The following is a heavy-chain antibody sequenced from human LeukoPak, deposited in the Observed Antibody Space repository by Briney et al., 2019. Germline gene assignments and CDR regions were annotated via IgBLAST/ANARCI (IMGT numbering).Heavy chain of an antibody. D-gene: IGHD3-22*01. Sequence: PGESLRLSCAASGFTFSSYAMSWVRQAPGKGLEWVSGISTSGGSSSHADSVKGRFTISRDNPRNTLYMQMNSLRAEDTALYYCAIMHPYYDGSGYWVQWGQGTLVTVSS. CDR1: GFTFSSYA. V-gene: IGHV3-23*01. CDR2: ISTSGGSS. J-gene: IGHJ4*02. CDR3: AIMHPYYDGSGYWVQ.